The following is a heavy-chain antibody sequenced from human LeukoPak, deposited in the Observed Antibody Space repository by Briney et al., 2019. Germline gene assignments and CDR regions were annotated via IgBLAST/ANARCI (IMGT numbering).Heavy chain of an antibody. Sequence: PGGSLRLSCAASGFTFSDYYISWIRQAPGKGLEWVSYISSSGSTIYYADSVKGRFTISRDNAKNSLYLQMNSLRAEDTAVYYCASGTLGGLGELLFLFDYWGQGTLVTVSS. CDR3: ASGTLGGLGELLFLFDY. D-gene: IGHD3-10*01. V-gene: IGHV3-11*01. J-gene: IGHJ4*02. CDR1: GFTFSDYY. CDR2: ISSSGSTI.